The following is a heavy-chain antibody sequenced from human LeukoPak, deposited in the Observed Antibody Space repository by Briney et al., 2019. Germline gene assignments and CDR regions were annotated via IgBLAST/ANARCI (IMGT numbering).Heavy chain of an antibody. D-gene: IGHD3-16*01. V-gene: IGHV3-30*18. CDR1: GFGVSNYG. CDR3: TKGVLGGTQSVSAGLDS. J-gene: IGHJ4*02. Sequence: SLRLSCVGTGFGVSNYGMHWVRQAPGKGLEWVAVESYDGSNKYYADSVEGRFTISRDNSKNTLYLQMNNLRTEDTAVYYCTKGVLGGTQSVSAGLDSWGQGTLVTVSS. CDR2: ESYDGSNK.